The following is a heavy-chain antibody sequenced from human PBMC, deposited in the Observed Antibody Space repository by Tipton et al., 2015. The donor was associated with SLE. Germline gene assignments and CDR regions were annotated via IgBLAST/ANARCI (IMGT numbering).Heavy chain of an antibody. Sequence: TLSLTCTVSGDSISSGSYYWSWIRQPAGKGLEWIGHISTSGSTNYNPSLKSRVNISVDTSKNQFSLNLTSMTAADTAVYYCARDLVYYDSSGMEYWGQGTLVTVAS. D-gene: IGHD3-22*01. J-gene: IGHJ4*02. CDR3: ARDLVYYDSSGMEY. V-gene: IGHV4-61*09. CDR1: GDSISSGSYY. CDR2: ISTSGST.